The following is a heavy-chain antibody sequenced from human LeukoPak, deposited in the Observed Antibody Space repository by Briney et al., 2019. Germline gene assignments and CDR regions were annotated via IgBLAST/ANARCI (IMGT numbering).Heavy chain of an antibody. J-gene: IGHJ6*02. Sequence: SETLSPTCTVSGGSISSSSYYWGWIRQPPGKGLEWIGSIYYSGSTYYNPSLKSRVTISVDTSKNQFSLKLSSVTAADTAVYYCASGRPDCSSTSCYYYYYYYGMDVWGQGTTVTVSS. V-gene: IGHV4-39*01. D-gene: IGHD2-2*01. CDR1: GGSISSSSYY. CDR2: IYYSGST. CDR3: ASGRPDCSSTSCYYYYYYYGMDV.